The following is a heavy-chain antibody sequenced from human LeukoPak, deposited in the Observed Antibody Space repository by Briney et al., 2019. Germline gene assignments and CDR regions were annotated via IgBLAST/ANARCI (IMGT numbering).Heavy chain of an antibody. D-gene: IGHD5-18*01. V-gene: IGHV4-39*02. J-gene: IGHJ6*02. Sequence: PSETLSLTCTVSGGSISTTTFYWGWIRQPPGKGLEWIGSIYYSGNTYYNPSLKRRVTISVDTSKNHFSLKLSSVTAADTAVYYCARSDTAMVRWGYYYGMDDWGQGTTVTVSS. CDR3: ARSDTAMVRWGYYYGMDD. CDR1: GGSISTTTFY. CDR2: IYYSGNT.